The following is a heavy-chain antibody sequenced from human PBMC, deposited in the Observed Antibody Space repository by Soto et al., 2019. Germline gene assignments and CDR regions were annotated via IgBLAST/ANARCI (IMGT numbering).Heavy chain of an antibody. J-gene: IGHJ6*02. V-gene: IGHV4-34*01. D-gene: IGHD3-22*01. Sequence: SETLSLTCAVYGGSFSGYYWSWIRQPPGKGLEWIGEINHSGSTNYNPSLKSRVTISVDTSKNQFSLKLSSVTAADTAVYYCTRGSSYYDSSGYLPDYYYYGMDVWGQGTTVTVSS. CDR3: TRGSSYYDSSGYLPDYYYYGMDV. CDR1: GGSFSGYY. CDR2: INHSGST.